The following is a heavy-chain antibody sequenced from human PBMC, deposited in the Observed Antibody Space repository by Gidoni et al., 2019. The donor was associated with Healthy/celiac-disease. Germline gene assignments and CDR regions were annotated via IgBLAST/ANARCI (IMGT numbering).Heavy chain of an antibody. V-gene: IGHV4-39*01. CDR2: IYYSGST. CDR3: ARISGTHRAYYFDY. Sequence: QLQLQESGPGLVKPSETLSLPCTVSGGSISSSSYYWGWIRQPPGKGLEWIGSIYYSGSTYYNPSLKSRVTISVDTSKNQFSLKLSSVTAADTAVYYCARISGTHRAYYFDYWGQGTLVTVSS. J-gene: IGHJ4*02. D-gene: IGHD1-26*01. CDR1: GGSISSSSYY.